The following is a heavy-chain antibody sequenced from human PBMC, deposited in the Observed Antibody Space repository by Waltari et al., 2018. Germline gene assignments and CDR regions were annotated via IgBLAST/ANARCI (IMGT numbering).Heavy chain of an antibody. V-gene: IGHV5-51*01. CDR1: GYSFTSYW. D-gene: IGHD4-17*01. Sequence: EVQLVQSGAEVKKPGESLKISCKGSGYSFTSYWIGWVRQMPRKGLEWMGIIYPGDSDTRYSPSFQGQVTISADKSISTAYMELSSLVSDDTAMYYCARDPPTHGLSLHPWGQGTLVTVSS. J-gene: IGHJ5*02. CDR2: IYPGDSDT. CDR3: ARDPPTHGLSLHP.